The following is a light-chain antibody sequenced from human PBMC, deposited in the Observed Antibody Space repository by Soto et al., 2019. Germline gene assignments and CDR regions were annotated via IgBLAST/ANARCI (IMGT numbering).Light chain of an antibody. Sequence: QSVLTQPPSVSGAPWQRVTISCTGSSSNIGAGYDVQWYQQLPGTAPKLLIYGDTNRPSGVPDRFSGSNSGTSASLAITGLQAEDESDYYCQSYDSSLSGSVFGGGTK. CDR3: QSYDSSLSGSV. J-gene: IGLJ3*02. V-gene: IGLV1-40*01. CDR1: SSNIGAGYD. CDR2: GDT.